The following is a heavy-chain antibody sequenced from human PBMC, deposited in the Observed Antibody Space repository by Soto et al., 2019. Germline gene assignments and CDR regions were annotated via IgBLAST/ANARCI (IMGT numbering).Heavy chain of an antibody. CDR3: ARGRTVRNYADDSSDYFYFFDY. V-gene: IGHV4-59*01. D-gene: IGHD3-22*01. CDR2: VYYTGST. CDR1: GDSISTFY. J-gene: IGHJ4*02. Sequence: SETLSLTCTVSGDSISTFYWGWMRQSPGKGLEWIGYVYYTGSTNYNPSLKSRVTISVDRSKNQFSLKLTSANAADTAVYYCARGRTVRNYADDSSDYFYFFDYWGQGTQVTVSS.